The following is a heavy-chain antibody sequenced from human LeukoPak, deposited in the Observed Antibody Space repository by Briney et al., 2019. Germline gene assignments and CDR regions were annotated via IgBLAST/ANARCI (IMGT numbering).Heavy chain of an antibody. Sequence: PGGSLRLSCAASGFPFSDYYMSWVRQAPGKGLEWVSVIYSGGSTYYADSVKGRFTISRDNSKNTLYLQMNSLRAEDTAVYYCAREQDTYYYDSSNPTSDSGAFDIWGQGTMVTVSS. D-gene: IGHD3-22*01. J-gene: IGHJ3*02. CDR3: AREQDTYYYDSSNPTSDSGAFDI. CDR1: GFPFSDYY. V-gene: IGHV3-66*02. CDR2: IYSGGST.